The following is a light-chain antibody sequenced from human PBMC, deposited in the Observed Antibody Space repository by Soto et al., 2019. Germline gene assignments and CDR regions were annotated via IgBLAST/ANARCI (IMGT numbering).Light chain of an antibody. CDR2: EAS. J-gene: IGKJ2*01. CDR1: RSINEW. V-gene: IGKV1-5*01. Sequence: DIQLTQSASTLSASVGDRVTITCRASRSINEWLAWYQKKPGKAPKLLIYEASKLESGVPSRFSGSGSGTEFTLTISSLQPDDLATYYCQETNYYVFDQGTQVEIK. CDR3: QETNYYV.